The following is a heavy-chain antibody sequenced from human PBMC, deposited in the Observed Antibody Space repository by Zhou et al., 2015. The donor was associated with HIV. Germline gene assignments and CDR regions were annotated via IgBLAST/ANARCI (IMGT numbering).Heavy chain of an antibody. Sequence: QVQLVQSGAEVKKPGASVKVSCKASGYTFTSYYMHWVRQAPGQGLEWMGIINPSGGSTSYAQKFQGRVTMTRDTSTSTVYMELSSLRSEDTAVYYCARAFPITIFGVVIVSAAFDIWGQGTMVTVSS. V-gene: IGHV1-46*01. CDR2: INPSGGST. CDR1: GYTFTSYY. CDR3: ARAFPITIFGVVIVSAAFDI. J-gene: IGHJ3*02. D-gene: IGHD3-3*01.